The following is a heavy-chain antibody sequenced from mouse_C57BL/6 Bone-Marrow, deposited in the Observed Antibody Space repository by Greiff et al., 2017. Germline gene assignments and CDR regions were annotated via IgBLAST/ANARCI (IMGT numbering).Heavy chain of an antibody. CDR2: INPNYGTT. V-gene: IGHV1-39*01. D-gene: IGHD1-1*01. CDR3: AITTVEYFDY. J-gene: IGHJ2*01. Sequence: EVKLVESGPELVKPGASVKISCKASGYSFTDYNMNWVKQSNGKSLEWIGVINPNYGTTSYNQKFKGKATLTVDPSASTAYMQLNSLASEDSAVYYCAITTVEYFDYWGQGTTLTVSS. CDR1: GYSFTDYN.